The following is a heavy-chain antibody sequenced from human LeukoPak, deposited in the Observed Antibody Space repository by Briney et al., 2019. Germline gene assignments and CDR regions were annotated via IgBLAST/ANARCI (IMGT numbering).Heavy chain of an antibody. J-gene: IGHJ4*02. CDR2: IYYSGST. CDR3: ATGRLCFDY. V-gene: IGHV4-38-2*02. CDR1: GYSISSGYY. Sequence: SETLSLTFTVSGYSISSGYYWGWIRQPPGKGLEWIGSIYYSGSTYYNPSLKSRVTISVDTPKNQFSLKLSSVTAADTAVYYCATGRLCFDYWGQGTLVTVSS.